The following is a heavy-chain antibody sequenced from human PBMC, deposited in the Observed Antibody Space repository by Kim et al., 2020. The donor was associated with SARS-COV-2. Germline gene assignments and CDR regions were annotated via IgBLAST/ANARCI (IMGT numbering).Heavy chain of an antibody. D-gene: IGHD6-19*01. CDR2: ISRSSSYI. V-gene: IGHV3-21*01. CDR1: GFTFSSYS. J-gene: IGHJ4*02. Sequence: GGSLRLSCAASGFTFSSYSMNWVRQAPGKGLEWVSSISRSSSYIYYADSVKGRFTISRDNAKNSLYLQMNSLRAEDTAVYYCAREELYSSGWYELKDYWGQGTLVTVSS. CDR3: AREELYSSGWYELKDY.